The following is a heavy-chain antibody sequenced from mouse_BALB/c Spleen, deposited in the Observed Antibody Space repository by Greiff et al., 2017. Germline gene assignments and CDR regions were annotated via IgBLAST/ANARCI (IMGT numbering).Heavy chain of an antibody. Sequence: QVQLKESGAELVRPGVSVKISCKGSGYTFTDYAMHWVKQSHAKSLEWIGVISTYYGDASYNQKFKGKATMTVDKSSSTAYMELARLTSEDSAIYYCARRGAYDGDYWGQGTTLTVSS. V-gene: IGHV1S137*01. CDR3: ARRGAYDGDY. CDR1: GYTFTDYA. D-gene: IGHD2-12*01. CDR2: ISTYYGDA. J-gene: IGHJ2*01.